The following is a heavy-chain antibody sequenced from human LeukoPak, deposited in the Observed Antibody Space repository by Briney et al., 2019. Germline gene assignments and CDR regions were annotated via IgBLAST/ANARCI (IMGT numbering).Heavy chain of an antibody. CDR2: ISAYNGNT. Sequence: GASVKVSCKASGYTFTSYGISWVRQAPGQGLEWMGWISAYNGNTNYAQKLQGRVTMTTDTPTSTAYMELRSLRSDDTAVYYCARDRSGGSRDHYYYYGMDVWGQGTTVTVSS. D-gene: IGHD2-15*01. J-gene: IGHJ6*02. V-gene: IGHV1-18*01. CDR1: GYTFTSYG. CDR3: ARDRSGGSRDHYYYYGMDV.